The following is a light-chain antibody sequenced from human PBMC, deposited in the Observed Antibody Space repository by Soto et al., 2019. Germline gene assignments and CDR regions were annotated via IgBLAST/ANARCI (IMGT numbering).Light chain of an antibody. Sequence: EIVMTQSPSTLSASPGERATLSCRASQSVSSNLAWYQQKPGQAPRLLIYGASTRATGIPARFSGSRSGTELTLTISCLQSEDFAVSYGQQYNNWPRTFGQGTKVEIK. V-gene: IGKV3-15*01. CDR2: GAS. CDR3: QQYNNWPRT. J-gene: IGKJ1*01. CDR1: QSVSSN.